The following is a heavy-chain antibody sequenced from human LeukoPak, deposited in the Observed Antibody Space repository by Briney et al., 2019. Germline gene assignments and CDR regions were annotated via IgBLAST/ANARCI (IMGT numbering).Heavy chain of an antibody. J-gene: IGHJ5*02. D-gene: IGHD3-22*01. V-gene: IGHV4-34*01. CDR1: GGSFSGYY. CDR3: AAKSAHYYDSSGYYLNRFDP. Sequence: SETLSLTCAVYGGSFSGYYWSWIRQPPGKGLEWIGEIDHSGSTNYIPSLKSRVTISVDTSKNQFSLKLSSVTAADTAVYYRAAKSAHYYDSSGYYLNRFDPWGQGTLVTVSS. CDR2: IDHSGST.